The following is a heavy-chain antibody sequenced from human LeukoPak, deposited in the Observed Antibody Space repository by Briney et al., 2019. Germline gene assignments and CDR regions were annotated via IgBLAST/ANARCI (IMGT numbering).Heavy chain of an antibody. CDR3: ASAYTYVRLGDH. J-gene: IGHJ4*02. CDR1: GLSFSNYW. Sequence: GGSLRLSCAVSGLSFSNYWMHWVRQAPGKGLVWVARTNLHGTTVDYADSVKGRFTISRDIAKNTLFLQMNSLRAEDTAVYYCASAYTYVRLGDHWGQGTLVTVSS. D-gene: IGHD3-16*01. CDR2: TNLHGTTV. V-gene: IGHV3-74*01.